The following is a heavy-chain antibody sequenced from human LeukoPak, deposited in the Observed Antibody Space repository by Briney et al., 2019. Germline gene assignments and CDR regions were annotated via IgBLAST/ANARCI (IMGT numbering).Heavy chain of an antibody. D-gene: IGHD1-1*01. V-gene: IGHV4-39*01. CDR1: GGSINSPNSY. J-gene: IGHJ4*02. CDR3: ARRVVAGTTVDF. Sequence: SETLSLTCTVSGGSINSPNSYWVWHRRPPGKGLEWIGSIFHDGTTYYSPSLKSRVTVSVDTSLNQFSLSLMSMTAADTAVYYCARRVVAGTTVDFRGQGNLVTVSS. CDR2: IFHDGTT.